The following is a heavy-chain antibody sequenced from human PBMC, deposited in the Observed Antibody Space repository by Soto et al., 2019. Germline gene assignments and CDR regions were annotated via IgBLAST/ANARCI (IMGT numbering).Heavy chain of an antibody. J-gene: IGHJ6*02. D-gene: IGHD2-8*01. CDR2: ISGRSGNS. CDR3: ARGYDGCAYLYPLGDSMDV. CDR1: GYSFANQA. V-gene: IGHV1-18*01. Sequence: QVQLVQSGTEVKKPGASVKVSCKTSGYSFANQAINWVRQAPGQGLEWVGWISGRSGNSNYAETVRGRVTLTTDTSTGTAYLEVRALTTDDTVVYYCARGYDGCAYLYPLGDSMDVWRQGTTVTVSS.